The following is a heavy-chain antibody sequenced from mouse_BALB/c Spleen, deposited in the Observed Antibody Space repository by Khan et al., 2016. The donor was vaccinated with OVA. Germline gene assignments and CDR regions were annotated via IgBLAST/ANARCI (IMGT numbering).Heavy chain of an antibody. J-gene: IGHJ3*01. CDR1: GYSFTAYY. CDR2: VNPSNGDT. Sequence: EVELVESGPDLVKPGASVKISCKASGYSFTAYYMHWVKESHGKTLECIGRVNPSNGDTTYHQKFRGKAILKVDKSSSTAYMELRSLTSEDSAFYYCVRGYEFFPYWDQGTLVTFSA. CDR3: VRGYEFFPY. V-gene: IGHV1-18*01. D-gene: IGHD2-14*01.